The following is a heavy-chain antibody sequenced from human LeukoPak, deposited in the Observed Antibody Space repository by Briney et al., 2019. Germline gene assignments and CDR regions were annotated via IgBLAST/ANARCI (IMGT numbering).Heavy chain of an antibody. V-gene: IGHV3-23*01. CDR2: VGVDGTR. J-gene: IGHJ4*02. Sequence: GGSLRLSCAASGFTFSSYATSWVRQAPGKGLEWVSGVGVDGTRYYVDSVKGRFTVSRDTAKNTLYLQMSSLRAEDTAIYYCAKTQGYYDYWGQGTLVTVSS. D-gene: IGHD3-22*01. CDR1: GFTFSSYA. CDR3: AKTQGYYDY.